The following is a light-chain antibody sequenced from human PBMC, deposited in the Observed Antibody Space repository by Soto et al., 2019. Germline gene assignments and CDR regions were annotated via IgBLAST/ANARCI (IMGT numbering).Light chain of an antibody. Sequence: QSALTQAASVSGSPGQSITISCTGTSSDVGGYHYVSWYQQHPGKAPKLIIYEVSHRPSGVSNRFSASKSGNTASLTISGLQPEDEADYHCSSYSISNTRWVFGGGTKLTVL. CDR3: SSYSISNTRWV. J-gene: IGLJ3*02. CDR2: EVS. CDR1: SSDVGGYHY. V-gene: IGLV2-14*01.